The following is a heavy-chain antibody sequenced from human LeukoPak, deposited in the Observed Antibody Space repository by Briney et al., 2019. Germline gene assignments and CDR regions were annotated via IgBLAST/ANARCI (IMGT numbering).Heavy chain of an antibody. V-gene: IGHV4-39*02. CDR3: AREDIVVVPAATQDFDY. D-gene: IGHD2-2*01. J-gene: IGHJ4*02. CDR1: GGSISSSSYY. Sequence: SETLSLTCTVSGGSISSSSYYWGWIRQPPGKGLEWIGSIYYSGSTYYNPSLKSRVTISVDTSKNQFSLKLSSVTAADTAVYYCAREDIVVVPAATQDFDYWGQGTLVTVSS. CDR2: IYYSGST.